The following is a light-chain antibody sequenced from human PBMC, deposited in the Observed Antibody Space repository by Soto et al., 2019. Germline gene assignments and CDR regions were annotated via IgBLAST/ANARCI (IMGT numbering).Light chain of an antibody. CDR1: SSDVGNYNY. J-gene: IGLJ3*02. CDR3: SSYAGSDNFV. V-gene: IGLV2-8*01. Sequence: QSARTQPPSASGSPGQSITISCTGTSSDVGNYNYVSWYQQHPGKVPKLMIYEVTKRPSGVPDRFSGSKSGNTASLTVSGLQAEDEADYYCSSYAGSDNFVFGGGTKLTVL. CDR2: EVT.